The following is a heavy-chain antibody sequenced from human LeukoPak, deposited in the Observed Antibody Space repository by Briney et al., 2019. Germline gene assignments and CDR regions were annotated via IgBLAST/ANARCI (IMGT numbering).Heavy chain of an antibody. V-gene: IGHV3-23*01. J-gene: IGHJ4*02. Sequence: PGGSLRLSCAASGFTFSRHAMSWVRQAPGKGLEWVSAIGGSDGSIYCADSVKGRFTISRDNSRNTLYLQMNSLRAEDTAVYYCAKDIGRIQLWAFDYWGQGTLVTVSS. CDR2: IGGSDGSI. CDR3: AKDIGRIQLWAFDY. CDR1: GFTFSRHA. D-gene: IGHD5-18*01.